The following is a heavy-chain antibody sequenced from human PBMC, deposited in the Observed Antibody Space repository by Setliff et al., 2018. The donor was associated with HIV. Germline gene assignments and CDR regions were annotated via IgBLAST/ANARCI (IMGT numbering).Heavy chain of an antibody. CDR1: SGSISSSSYY. Sequence: KPSETLSLTCTVSSGSISSSSYYWSWIRQHPGKGLEYIGYIFYSGTTSYNPSLKSRLTMSVDTSKNQFSLNLNSTTAADTAVYYCARATYLLHFFEWSPHSSLYYYYMDVWGKGTTVTVSS. D-gene: IGHD3-3*01. CDR2: IFYSGTT. CDR3: ARATYLLHFFEWSPHSSLYYYYMDV. J-gene: IGHJ6*03. V-gene: IGHV4-31*03.